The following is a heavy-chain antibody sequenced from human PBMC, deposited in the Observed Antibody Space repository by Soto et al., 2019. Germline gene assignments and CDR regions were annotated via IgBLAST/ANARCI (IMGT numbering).Heavy chain of an antibody. CDR2: IYLGDPET. CDR1: GYTFSNLW. Sequence: GESLKISCQCSGYTFSNLWIDWVRQLPGKGLEWMGIIYLGDPETSYSPPFHGKVTISADKSIHTAYLQLNSLEASDTAFYFCARSPRSSPYFDYWGQGALVTVSS. CDR3: ARSPRSSPYFDY. J-gene: IGHJ4*02. D-gene: IGHD6-13*01. V-gene: IGHV5-51*01.